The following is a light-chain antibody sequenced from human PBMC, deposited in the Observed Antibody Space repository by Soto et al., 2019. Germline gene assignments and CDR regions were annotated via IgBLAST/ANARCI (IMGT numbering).Light chain of an antibody. CDR3: SSYSSSSTYVV. V-gene: IGLV2-14*01. Sequence: QSVLTQPASVSGSPGQSITISCTGTSSDVGGYNYVSWYLQHPGKAPKLMIYDVSNRPSGVSNRFSGSKSGNTASLTISGLQAEDEADYYCSSYSSSSTYVVFGGGTQLTVL. J-gene: IGLJ2*01. CDR2: DVS. CDR1: SSDVGGYNY.